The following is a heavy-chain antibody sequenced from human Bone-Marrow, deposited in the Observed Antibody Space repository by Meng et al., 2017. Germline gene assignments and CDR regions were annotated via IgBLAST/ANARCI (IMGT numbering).Heavy chain of an antibody. CDR2: ISSSGGTI. CDR3: ARDSPTPGSDSSGYYNYGMDV. CDR1: GFTFSSYE. V-gene: IGHV3-48*03. D-gene: IGHD3-22*01. Sequence: GESLKISCAASGFTFSSYEMNWVRQAPGKGLEWLSFISSSGGTIYYADSVRGRFTVSRDNAKNSLYLQMNSLRTEDAAIYYCARDSPTPGSDSSGYYNYGMDVWGQGTTVTVSS. J-gene: IGHJ6*02.